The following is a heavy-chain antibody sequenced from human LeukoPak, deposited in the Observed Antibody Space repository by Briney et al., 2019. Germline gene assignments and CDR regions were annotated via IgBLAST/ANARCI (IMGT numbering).Heavy chain of an antibody. CDR1: GYSITNDW. J-gene: IGHJ3*01. V-gene: IGHV5-51*01. CDR2: IYPGDSDT. CDR3: ARLQYRNAFDV. Sequence: GESLKIHFQCSGYSITNDWIGWVRQMPGKGLEWMGIIYPGDSDTRYSPSFQGQVNISADKSISTAYLQWNSLKASDTAMYYCARLQYRNAFDVGGQATMVTVSS. D-gene: IGHD2/OR15-2a*01.